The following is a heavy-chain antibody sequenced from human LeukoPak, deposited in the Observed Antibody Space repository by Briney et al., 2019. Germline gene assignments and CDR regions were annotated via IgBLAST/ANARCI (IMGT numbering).Heavy chain of an antibody. D-gene: IGHD2-8*01. J-gene: IGHJ4*02. CDR3: ARTYCTNGVCYTGYFDY. Sequence: GASVKVSCKASGYTFTGYYMHWVRQAPGQGLEWMGWINPNSGGTNYAQKFQGRVTMTRDTSISTAYMELSRLRSDDTAVYYGARTYCTNGVCYTGYFDYWGQGTLVTVSS. V-gene: IGHV1-2*02. CDR1: GYTFTGYY. CDR2: INPNSGGT.